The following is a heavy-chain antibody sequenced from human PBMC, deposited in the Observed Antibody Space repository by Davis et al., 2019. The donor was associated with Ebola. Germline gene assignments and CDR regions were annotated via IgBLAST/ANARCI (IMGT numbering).Heavy chain of an antibody. D-gene: IGHD5-12*01. Sequence: GGSLRLSCAASGFIFSNYWMSWVRQAPGKGPEWVAIIKQDGGEKYYVDSVKGRFTISRDNAKNSLFLQMNSLRAEDTALYYCASGDGRGSSYDMDVWGQGTTVNVSS. CDR3: ASGDGRGSSYDMDV. CDR2: IKQDGGEK. V-gene: IGHV3-7*03. J-gene: IGHJ6*02. CDR1: GFIFSNYW.